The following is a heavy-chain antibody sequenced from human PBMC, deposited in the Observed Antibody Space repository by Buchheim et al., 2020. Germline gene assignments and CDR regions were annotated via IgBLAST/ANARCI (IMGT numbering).Heavy chain of an antibody. D-gene: IGHD5-18*01. CDR3: ARDGVPETSKYSYGYNYFDY. CDR1: GFTFSSYA. V-gene: IGHV3-30-3*01. J-gene: IGHJ4*02. Sequence: QVQLVESGGGVVQPGRSLRLSCAASGFTFSSYAMHWVRQAPGKGLEWVAVISYDGSNKYYADSVKGRFTISRDNSKNTLYLQMNSLRAEDTAVYYCARDGVPETSKYSYGYNYFDYWGQGTL. CDR2: ISYDGSNK.